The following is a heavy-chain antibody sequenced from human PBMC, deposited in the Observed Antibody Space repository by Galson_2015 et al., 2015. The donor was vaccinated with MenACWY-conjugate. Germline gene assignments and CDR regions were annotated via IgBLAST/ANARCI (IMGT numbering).Heavy chain of an antibody. CDR2: IIPVVGSA. J-gene: IGHJ4*02. Sequence: SVKVSCKASGGSLSSYAINWVRQAPGQGLEWMGRIIPVVGSANYAQRFQGRLTITADKSTGTAYMQLSSLRPENTAVYYCAKLYCIDGNCYWGQGTLVTVSS. CDR1: GGSLSSYA. CDR3: AKLYCIDGNCY. V-gene: IGHV1-69*04. D-gene: IGHD2-15*01.